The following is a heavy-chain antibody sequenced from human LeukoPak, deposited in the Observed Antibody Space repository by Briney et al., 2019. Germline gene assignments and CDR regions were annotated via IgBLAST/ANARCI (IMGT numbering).Heavy chain of an antibody. CDR1: GFTFSSYG. CDR3: ARLLAGSGYARDAFDI. J-gene: IGHJ3*02. V-gene: IGHV3-23*01. CDR2: ISGSGGST. D-gene: IGHD3-22*01. Sequence: GGTLRLSCAASGFTFSSYGMSWVRQAPGKGLEWVSAISGSGGSTYYADSVKGRFTISRDNSKNTLYLQMNSLRAEDTAVYYCARLLAGSGYARDAFDIWGQGTMVTVSS.